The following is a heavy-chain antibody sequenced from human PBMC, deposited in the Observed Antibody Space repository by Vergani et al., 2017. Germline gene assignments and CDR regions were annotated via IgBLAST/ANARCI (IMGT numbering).Heavy chain of an antibody. Sequence: QLQLQESGPGLVKPSATLSLTCSVSGASIRSSNYYWGWIRQPPGKGLEWIASIYYSGSTYYTPSLKIRVTISVDTSKNQFSLKLSSVTAADTAIYFCARHSTVEWLVKLGWIDPWGQGILVTVAS. V-gene: IGHV4-39*01. J-gene: IGHJ5*02. D-gene: IGHD6-19*01. CDR3: ARHSTVEWLVKLGWIDP. CDR1: GASIRSSNYY. CDR2: IYYSGST.